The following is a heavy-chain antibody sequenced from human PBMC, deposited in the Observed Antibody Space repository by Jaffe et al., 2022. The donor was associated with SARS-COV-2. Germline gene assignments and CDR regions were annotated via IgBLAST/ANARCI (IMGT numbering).Heavy chain of an antibody. CDR3: ARDREARTDYYYYYGMDV. D-gene: IGHD6-6*01. Sequence: QVQLVQSGAEVKKPGSSVKVSCKASGGTFSSYTISWVRQAPGQGLEWMGRIIPILGIANYAQKFQGRVTITADKSTSTAYMELSSLRSEDTAVYYCARDREARTDYYYYYGMDVWGQGTTVTVSS. CDR1: GGTFSSYT. V-gene: IGHV1-69*08. J-gene: IGHJ6*02. CDR2: IIPILGIA.